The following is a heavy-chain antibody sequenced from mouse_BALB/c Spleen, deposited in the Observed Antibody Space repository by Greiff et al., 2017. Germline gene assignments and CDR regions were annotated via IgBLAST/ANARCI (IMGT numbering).Heavy chain of an antibody. Sequence: EVMLVESGGDLVKPGGSLKLSCAASGFTFSSYGMSWVRQTPDKRLEWVATISSGGSYTYYPDSVKGRFTISRDNAKNTLYLQMSSLRSEDTAMYYCARHEDYYGKKEFAYWGQGTLVTVSA. CDR2: ISSGGSYT. V-gene: IGHV5-6*02. J-gene: IGHJ3*01. CDR3: ARHEDYYGKKEFAY. D-gene: IGHD2-1*01. CDR1: GFTFSSYG.